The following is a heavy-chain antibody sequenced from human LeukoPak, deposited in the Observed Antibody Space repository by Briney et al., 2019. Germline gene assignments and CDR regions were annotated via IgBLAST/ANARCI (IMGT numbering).Heavy chain of an antibody. D-gene: IGHD4-17*01. Sequence: SQTLSLTCTVSGDSIRSGGYYWSWIRQHPGKGLEWIGYIYYSGSTYYNPSLKSRVTISVDTSKNQFSLKLSSVTAADTAVYYSARTTVTTSDYFDYWGQGTLVTVSS. J-gene: IGHJ4*02. V-gene: IGHV4-31*03. CDR3: ARTTVTTSDYFDY. CDR1: GDSIRSGGYY. CDR2: IYYSGST.